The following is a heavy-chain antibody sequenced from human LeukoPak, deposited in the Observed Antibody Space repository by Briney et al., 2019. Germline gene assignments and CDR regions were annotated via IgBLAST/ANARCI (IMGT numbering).Heavy chain of an antibody. CDR2: ISGSGGST. J-gene: IGHJ4*02. D-gene: IGHD2-2*01. CDR3: AKGVVVVPAAIDY. V-gene: IGHV3-23*01. Sequence: PGGSLRLSCAASGFTFSSYAMSWVRQAPGKWLEWVSAISGSGGSTYYADSVKGRFTISRDNSKNTLYLQMNSLRAEDTAVYYCAKGVVVVPAAIDYWGQGTLVTVSS. CDR1: GFTFSSYA.